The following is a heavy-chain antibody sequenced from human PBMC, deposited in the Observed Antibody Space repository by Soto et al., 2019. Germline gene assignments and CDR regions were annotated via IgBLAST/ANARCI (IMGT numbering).Heavy chain of an antibody. Sequence: PSETLSLTCAVYGGSFSGYYWSWIRQPPGKGLEWIGEINHSGSTNYNPSLKSRVTISVDTSKNQFSLMLNSVTAADRAVYFCSRGVTVFGLVSRFWFDPWGQGTVVTVSS. CDR3: SRGVTVFGLVSRFWFDP. D-gene: IGHD3-3*01. J-gene: IGHJ5*02. CDR1: GGSFSGYY. V-gene: IGHV4-34*01. CDR2: INHSGST.